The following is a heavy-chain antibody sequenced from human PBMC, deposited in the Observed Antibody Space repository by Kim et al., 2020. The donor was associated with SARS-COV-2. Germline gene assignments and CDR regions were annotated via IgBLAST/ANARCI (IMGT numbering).Heavy chain of an antibody. CDR2: INHSGST. V-gene: IGHV4-34*01. J-gene: IGHJ4*02. D-gene: IGHD3-22*01. CDR1: GGSFSGYY. CDR3: ARGLTTADY. Sequence: SETLSLTCAVYGGSFSGYYWSWIRQPPGKGLEWIGEINHSGSTNYNPSLKSRVTISVDTSKNQFSLKLSSVTAADTAVYYCARGLTTADYWGQGTLVTVSS.